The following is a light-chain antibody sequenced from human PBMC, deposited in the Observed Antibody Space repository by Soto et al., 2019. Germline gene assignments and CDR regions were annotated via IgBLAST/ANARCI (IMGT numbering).Light chain of an antibody. CDR1: SSDVGTYNL. V-gene: IGLV2-14*02. Sequence: QSVLTQPASVSGSPGQSITISCTGTSSDVGTYNLVSWYQQHPGKAPKLFIYDVSNRPSGISNRFSGSKSGNTASLTISGLQAEDVAFYYCSSYTNSSTLVFGGGTKLTVL. CDR3: SSYTNSSTLV. CDR2: DVS. J-gene: IGLJ3*02.